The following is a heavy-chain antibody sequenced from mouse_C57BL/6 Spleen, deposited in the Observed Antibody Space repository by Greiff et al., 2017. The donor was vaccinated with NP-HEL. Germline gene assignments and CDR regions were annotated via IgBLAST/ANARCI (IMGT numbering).Heavy chain of an antibody. CDR3: ARHPHYDYDGEYYFDY. D-gene: IGHD2-4*01. Sequence: QVQLKQSGAELVKPGASVKLSCKASGYTFTEYTIHWVKQRSGQGLEWIGWFYPGSGSIKYNEKFKDKATLTADKSSSTVYMELSRLTSEDSAVYFCARHPHYDYDGEYYFDYWGQGTTLTVSS. CDR1: GYTFTEYT. CDR2: FYPGSGSI. V-gene: IGHV1-62-2*01. J-gene: IGHJ2*01.